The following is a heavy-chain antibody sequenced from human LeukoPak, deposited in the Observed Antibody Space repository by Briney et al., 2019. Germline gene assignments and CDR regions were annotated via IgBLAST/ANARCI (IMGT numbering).Heavy chain of an antibody. J-gene: IGHJ4*02. Sequence: PGGSLRLSCAASGFTVTGNYMSWVRQAPGKGLEWVSVIYSGDSTYYADSVKGRFTISRDNSKNTLYLQMSSLRAEDTAVYYCARDRSAYYGSGSVNDYWGQGTLVTVSS. CDR2: IYSGDST. V-gene: IGHV3-66*01. CDR3: ARDRSAYYGSGSVNDY. CDR1: GFTVTGNY. D-gene: IGHD3-10*01.